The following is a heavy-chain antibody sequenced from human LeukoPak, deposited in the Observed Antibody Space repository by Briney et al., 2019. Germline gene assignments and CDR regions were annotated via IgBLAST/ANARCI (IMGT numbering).Heavy chain of an antibody. Sequence: SETLSLTCAVYGGSFSGYYWSWIRQPPGKGLEWIGEINHSGSTNYNPSLKSRVTISVDTSMNQFSLKLSSVTAADTAVYYCARGRRDGYNLFPKTFGYWGQGTLVTVSS. J-gene: IGHJ4*02. CDR2: INHSGST. D-gene: IGHD5-24*01. CDR3: ARGRRDGYNLFPKTFGY. V-gene: IGHV4-34*01. CDR1: GGSFSGYY.